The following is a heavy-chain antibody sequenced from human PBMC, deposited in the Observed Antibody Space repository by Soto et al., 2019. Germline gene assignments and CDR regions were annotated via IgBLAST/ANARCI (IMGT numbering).Heavy chain of an antibody. V-gene: IGHV1-2*02. D-gene: IGHD6-13*01. CDR3: AADAAFAAAGIFSGMDV. CDR2: INPNSGGT. Sequence: ASVKVSCKASGYTFSDYYIHWVRQAPGQGLEWMGWINPNSGGTKYAPKFQGGVTITRDMSTSTAYMELSSLRSEDTAVYYCAADAAFAAAGIFSGMDVWGQGTTVTVSS. J-gene: IGHJ6*02. CDR1: GYTFSDYY.